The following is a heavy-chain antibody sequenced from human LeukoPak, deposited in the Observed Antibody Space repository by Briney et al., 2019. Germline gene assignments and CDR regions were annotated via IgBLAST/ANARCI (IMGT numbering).Heavy chain of an antibody. D-gene: IGHD1-26*01. CDR2: IIPIFGTA. V-gene: IGHV1-69*13. CDR1: GGTFSSYA. J-gene: IGHJ3*02. Sequence: SVKVSCKASGGTFSSYAISWVRQAPGQGLEWMGGIIPIFGTANYAQKFQGRVTITADESTSTAYMELSSLRSEDTAVYYCLTQRGSGGYYLPAGPDAFDIWGQGTMVTVSS. CDR3: LTQRGSGGYYLPAGPDAFDI.